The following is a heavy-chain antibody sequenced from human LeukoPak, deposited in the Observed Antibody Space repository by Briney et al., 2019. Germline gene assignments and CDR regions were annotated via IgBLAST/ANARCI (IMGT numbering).Heavy chain of an antibody. J-gene: IGHJ4*02. V-gene: IGHV3-30-3*01. CDR2: ISYDGSNK. CDR3: ARQNSYVPRVFNY. D-gene: IGHD5-18*01. CDR1: GFTFSSYA. Sequence: GGSLRLSCAASGFTFSSYAMHWVRQAPGKGLEWVAVISYDGSNKYYADSVKGRFTISRDNAKNSLYLQMNSLRAEDTAVYYCARQNSYVPRVFNYWGRGPLVTFSS.